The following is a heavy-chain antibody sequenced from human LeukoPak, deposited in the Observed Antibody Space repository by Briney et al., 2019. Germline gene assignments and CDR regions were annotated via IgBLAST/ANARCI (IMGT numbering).Heavy chain of an antibody. CDR1: GYTFTGYY. J-gene: IGHJ5*02. CDR2: INPKSGGT. CDR3: ARDQEQQLVTPFDP. V-gene: IGHV1-2*02. Sequence: ASVKVSFTASGYTFTGYYMHWVRQAPGQGLEWMGWINPKSGGTNYAQKFQGRVTMTRDTSISTAYMELSRLRSDDTAVYYCARDQEQQLVTPFDPWGQGTLLTVSS. D-gene: IGHD6-13*01.